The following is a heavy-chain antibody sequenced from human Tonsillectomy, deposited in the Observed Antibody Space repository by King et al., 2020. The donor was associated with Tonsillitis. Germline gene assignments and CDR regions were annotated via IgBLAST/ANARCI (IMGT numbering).Heavy chain of an antibody. J-gene: IGHJ6*02. V-gene: IGHV3-30*02. D-gene: IGHD3-10*01. CDR3: AKNLVRGSGNYYNRYSYYDMDV. CDR2: IRFDGGEK. CDR1: GFTFSSYG. Sequence: VQLVESGGGVVQPGGPLRLSCAASGFTFSSYGIHWVRQAPGKGLEWVAFIRFDGGEKYYTDSVKGRFNISRDNSKNTLYLEMNSLRAEDTAMYYCAKNLVRGSGNYYNRYSYYDMDVWGQGTTVTVSS.